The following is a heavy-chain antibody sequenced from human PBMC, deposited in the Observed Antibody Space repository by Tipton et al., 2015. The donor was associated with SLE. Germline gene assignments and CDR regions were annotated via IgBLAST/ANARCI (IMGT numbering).Heavy chain of an antibody. CDR3: AKEGRFGIAAAAHFDY. D-gene: IGHD6-13*01. CDR1: GFTFSSYA. V-gene: IGHV3-23*01. J-gene: IGHJ4*02. CDR2: ISGSGGST. Sequence: SLRLSCAASGFTFSSYAMSWVRQAPGKGLEWVSAISGSGGSTYYADSVKGRFTISRDNSKNTLYLQMNSLRAEDTAVYYCAKEGRFGIAAAAHFDYWGQGTLVTVSS.